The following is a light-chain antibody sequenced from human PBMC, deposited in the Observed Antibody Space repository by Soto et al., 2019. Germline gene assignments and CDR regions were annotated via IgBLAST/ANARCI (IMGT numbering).Light chain of an antibody. Sequence: EIVMTQSPATLSLSPGERATLSCRASLSVSSDLAWYRQKHGQAPRLLIYRAFTRDTGIPARFSGSGSGTEFTLPVSRLQSEDFEVYYCQQYIRWPLTFGGGTKVDIK. J-gene: IGKJ4*01. CDR1: LSVSSD. CDR2: RAF. V-gene: IGKV3-15*01. CDR3: QQYIRWPLT.